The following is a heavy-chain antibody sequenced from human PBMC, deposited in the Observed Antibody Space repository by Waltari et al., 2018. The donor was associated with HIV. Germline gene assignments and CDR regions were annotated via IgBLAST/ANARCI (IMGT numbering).Heavy chain of an antibody. CDR2: IKPPYGRP. D-gene: IGHD3-10*01. CDR1: MLTFTSYG. J-gene: IGHJ4*02. Sequence: QVHVEQSGAEVKKPGSSVKVSCKASMLTFTSYGLSWVRQAPGQVLEWMGGIKPPYGRPNYARQFQGKVIITADDFTNAVYMELTSLAAEDTAVYFCAGESSGDFDYWGPGTLVTVAS. V-gene: IGHV1-69*12. CDR3: AGESSGDFDY.